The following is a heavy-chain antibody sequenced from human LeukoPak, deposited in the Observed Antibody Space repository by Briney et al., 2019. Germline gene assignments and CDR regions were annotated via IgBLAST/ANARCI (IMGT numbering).Heavy chain of an antibody. V-gene: IGHV4-59*11. J-gene: IGHJ6*03. CDR3: GRDALVGYFSYYYIDV. D-gene: IGHD2-15*01. CDR1: DGPIRSHY. CDR2: ISNSGST. Sequence: SETLSLTCTVSDGPIRSHYWTWIRQSPLKGLEWIGDISNSGSTKYNPSLKSRVTISIDTSKSQFSLRLTSVTAADTAVYYCGRDALVGYFSYYYIDVWGKGTTGTVS.